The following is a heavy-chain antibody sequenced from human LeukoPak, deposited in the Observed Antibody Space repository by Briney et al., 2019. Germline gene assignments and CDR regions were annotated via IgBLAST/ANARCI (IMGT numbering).Heavy chain of an antibody. CDR1: GGSFSGYY. Sequence: SETLSLTCAVYGGSFSGYYWSWIRQPPGKGLEWIGEINHSGSTNYNPSLKSRVTISVDTSKNQFSLELSSVTAADTAVYYCARGPRVFDYWGQGTLVTVSS. J-gene: IGHJ4*02. CDR3: ARGPRVFDY. V-gene: IGHV4-34*01. CDR2: INHSGST. D-gene: IGHD6-13*01.